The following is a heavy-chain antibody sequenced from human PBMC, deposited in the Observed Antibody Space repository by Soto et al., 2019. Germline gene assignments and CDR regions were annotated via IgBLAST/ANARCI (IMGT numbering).Heavy chain of an antibody. CDR3: ARPRSGSYYYGMDV. Sequence: QVQLVQSGAEVKKPGASVKVSCKASGYTFTSYDINWVRQATGQGLEWMGWMNPNSGNTGYAQKFQGRVTMTRNTSIITAYMELSCLRSEDTAVYYCARPRSGSYYYGMDVWGQGTAVTVSS. J-gene: IGHJ6*02. CDR1: GYTFTSYD. D-gene: IGHD3-3*01. V-gene: IGHV1-8*01. CDR2: MNPNSGNT.